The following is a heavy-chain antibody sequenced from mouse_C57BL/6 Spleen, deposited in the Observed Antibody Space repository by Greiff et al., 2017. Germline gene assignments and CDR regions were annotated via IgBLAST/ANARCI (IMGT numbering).Heavy chain of an antibody. CDR1: GFNIKDDY. CDR2: IDPENGDT. CDR3: TKYYYGSSPFAY. J-gene: IGHJ3*01. V-gene: IGHV14-4*01. D-gene: IGHD1-1*01. Sequence: EVQRVESGAELVRPGASVKLSCTASGFNIKDDYMHWVKQRPEQGLEWIGWIDPENGDTEYASKFQGKATITADTSSNTAYLQLSSLTSEDTAVYYCTKYYYGSSPFAYWGQGTLVTVSA.